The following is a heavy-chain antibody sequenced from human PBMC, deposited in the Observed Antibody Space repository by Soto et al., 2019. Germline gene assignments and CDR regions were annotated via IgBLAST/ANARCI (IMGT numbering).Heavy chain of an antibody. D-gene: IGHD3-16*02. CDR1: GFTVSSNY. J-gene: IGHJ4*02. V-gene: IGHV3-66*01. CDR3: ARDKVDNVSFY. CDR2: IYSGGST. Sequence: GGSLRLSCAASGFTVSSNYMSWVRQAPGKGLEWVSVIYSGGSTYYAGSVKGRFTISRDNSKNTLYLQMNSLRAEDTAVYYCARDKVDNVSFYWGQGTLVTVSS.